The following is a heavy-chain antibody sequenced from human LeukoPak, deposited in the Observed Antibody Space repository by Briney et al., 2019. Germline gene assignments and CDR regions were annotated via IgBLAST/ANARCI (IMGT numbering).Heavy chain of an antibody. CDR3: AKALAAAGLPYFDY. V-gene: IGHV3-23*01. CDR1: GFTFSSYA. Sequence: PGGSLRLSCGAPGFTFSSYAMSWVPQAPGKGLEWVSAISGSGGSTYYADSVKGRFTISRDNSKNTLYLQMNSLRAEDTAVYYCAKALAAAGLPYFDYWGQGTLVTVSS. CDR2: ISGSGGST. D-gene: IGHD6-13*01. J-gene: IGHJ4*02.